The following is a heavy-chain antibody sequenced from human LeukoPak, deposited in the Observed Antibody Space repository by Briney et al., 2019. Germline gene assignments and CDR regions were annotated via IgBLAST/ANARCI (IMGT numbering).Heavy chain of an antibody. CDR1: GFTVSSNY. CDR3: ARLYSGYDDDAFDI. CDR2: IYSGGST. D-gene: IGHD5-12*01. V-gene: IGHV3-53*01. Sequence: PGGSLRLSCAASGFTVSSNYMSWVRQAPGKGLEWVSVIYSGGSTYYADSVKGRFTISRDNSKNTLYLQMNSLRAEDTAVYYCARLYSGYDDDAFDIWGQGTMVTVSS. J-gene: IGHJ3*02.